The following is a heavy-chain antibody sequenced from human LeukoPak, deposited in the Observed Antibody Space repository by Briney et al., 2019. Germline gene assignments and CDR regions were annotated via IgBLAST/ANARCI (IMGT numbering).Heavy chain of an antibody. Sequence: ASVNVSCKASGYTFLRYDINWVGQATAQGLEGMGWMNPNSGNTGYARKFQGRVTMTRNTSISTAYMELSSLRSEDTAVYYCTFSYHSSGYLIGWGQGTLVTVSS. J-gene: IGHJ4*02. CDR3: TFSYHSSGYLIG. CDR1: GYTFLRYD. D-gene: IGHD3-22*01. CDR2: MNPNSGNT. V-gene: IGHV1-8*01.